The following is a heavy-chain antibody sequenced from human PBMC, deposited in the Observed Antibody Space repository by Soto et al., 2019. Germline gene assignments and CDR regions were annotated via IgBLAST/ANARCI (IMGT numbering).Heavy chain of an antibody. V-gene: IGHV4-30-4*08. CDR1: VGSISGSSCH. J-gene: IGHJ5*02. D-gene: IGHD2-2*01. CDR3: ARDSTLGYCISTSCYQYNWFDP. CDR2: IKYSGTT. Sequence: SVGSISGSSCHGGWIRQPPGKGLEWIGYIKYSGTTFYNPSLKSRVTISVDTSKNQFSLKLSSVTAADTAVYYCARDSTLGYCISTSCYQYNWFDPWGQGTLVTVSS.